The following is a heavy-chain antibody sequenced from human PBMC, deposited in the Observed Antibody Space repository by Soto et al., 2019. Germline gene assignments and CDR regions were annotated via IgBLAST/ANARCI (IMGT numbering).Heavy chain of an antibody. CDR2: IYHSGST. J-gene: IGHJ4*02. CDR1: GGSISSSNW. V-gene: IGHV4-4*02. Sequence: QVQLQESVPGLVKPSGTLSLTCAVSGGSISSSNWWSWVRQPPGKGLEWIGEIYHSGSTNYNPSHKSRVTISVDKSKNQFSLKLSSVTAADTAVYYCARGKQVDFWSGYYREGSFDYWGQGTLVTVSS. D-gene: IGHD3-3*01. CDR3: ARGKQVDFWSGYYREGSFDY.